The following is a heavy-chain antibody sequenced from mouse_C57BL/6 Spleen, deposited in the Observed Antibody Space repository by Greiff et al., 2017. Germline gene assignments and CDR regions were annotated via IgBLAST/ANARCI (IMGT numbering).Heavy chain of an antibody. D-gene: IGHD2-3*01. CDR3: ARRWSVDWYFDV. CDR1: GYTFTDYN. Sequence: EVKLMESGPELVKPGASVKIPCKASGYTFTDYNMDWVKQSHGKSLEWIGDINPNNGGTIYNQKFKGKATLTVDKSSSTAYMELRSLTSEDTAVYYCARRWSVDWYFDVWGTGTTVTVSS. CDR2: INPNNGGT. V-gene: IGHV1-18*01. J-gene: IGHJ1*03.